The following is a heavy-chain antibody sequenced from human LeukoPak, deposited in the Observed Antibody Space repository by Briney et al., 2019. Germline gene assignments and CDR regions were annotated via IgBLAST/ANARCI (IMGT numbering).Heavy chain of an antibody. J-gene: IGHJ4*02. CDR1: GFTFNSHW. CDR2: IKEDGSEK. CDR3: ARDVRAGSLDY. Sequence: GGSLRLSCAASGFTFNSHWMSWVRQAPGKGLEWVANIKEDGSEKHYVDSVKGRFTISRDNAKDSLYLQMNSLRAEDTAVYYCARDVRAGSLDYWGQGTLVTVSS. D-gene: IGHD3-10*02. V-gene: IGHV3-7*01.